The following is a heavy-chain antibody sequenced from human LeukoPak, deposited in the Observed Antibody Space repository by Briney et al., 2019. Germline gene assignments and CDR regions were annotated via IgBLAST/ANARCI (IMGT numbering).Heavy chain of an antibody. CDR3: ATCSGGSCYSYYYYYMDV. CDR2: IYYSGST. V-gene: IGHV4-39*07. Sequence: SETLSLTCTVSGGSISSSSYYWGWIRQPPGKGLEWIGSIYYSGSTYYNPSLKSRVTISVDTSKNQFSLKLSSVTAADTAVYYCATCSGGSCYSYYYYYMDVWGKGTTVTVSS. CDR1: GGSISSSSYY. J-gene: IGHJ6*03. D-gene: IGHD2-15*01.